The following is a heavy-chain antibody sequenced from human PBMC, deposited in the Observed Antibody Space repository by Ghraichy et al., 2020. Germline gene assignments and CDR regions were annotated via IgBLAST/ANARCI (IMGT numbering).Heavy chain of an antibody. Sequence: SETLSLTCAVYGGSFSGYYWSWIRQPPGKGLEWIGEINHSGSTNYNPSLKSRVTISVDTSKNQFSLKLSSVTAADTAVYYCERFGYGYPYYYYYGMDVWGPATTVTVS. CDR3: ERFGYGYPYYYYYGMDV. CDR1: GGSFSGYY. J-gene: IGHJ6*02. D-gene: IGHD5-18*01. CDR2: INHSGST. V-gene: IGHV4-34*01.